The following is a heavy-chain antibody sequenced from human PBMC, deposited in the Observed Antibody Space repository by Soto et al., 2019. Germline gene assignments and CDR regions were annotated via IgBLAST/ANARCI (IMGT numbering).Heavy chain of an antibody. Sequence: GGSLRLSCAASGFTFSSYSMSWVRQAPGKGLEWVSAISGNGGSKYYADSVKGRFTISRDNSKNTLYLQMNSLRAEDTAVYYWAKGMPRLRFFEWALDAIDVWGQGTMVTVSS. CDR3: AKGMPRLRFFEWALDAIDV. D-gene: IGHD3-3*01. CDR1: GFTFSSYS. J-gene: IGHJ3*01. V-gene: IGHV3-23*01. CDR2: ISGNGGSK.